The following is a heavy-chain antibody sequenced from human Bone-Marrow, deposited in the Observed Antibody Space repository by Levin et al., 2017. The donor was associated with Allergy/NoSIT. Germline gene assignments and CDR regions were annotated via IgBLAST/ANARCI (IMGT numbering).Heavy chain of an antibody. CDR3: ARESPLGGFDP. CDR2: IGTAGDT. CDR1: GFTFSSYD. J-gene: IGHJ5*02. V-gene: IGHV3-13*01. Sequence: GESLKISCAASGFTFSSYDMHWVRQATGKGLEWVSAIGTAGDTYYPGSVKGRFTISRENAKNSLYLQMNSLRAGDTAVYYCARESPLGGFDPWGQGTLVTVSS.